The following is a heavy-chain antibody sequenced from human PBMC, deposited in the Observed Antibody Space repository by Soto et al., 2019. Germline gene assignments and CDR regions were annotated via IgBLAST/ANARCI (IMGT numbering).Heavy chain of an antibody. D-gene: IGHD5-18*01. CDR3: ARSPYSYGYDYYYGMDV. J-gene: IGHJ6*02. Sequence: PSETLSLTCPVSGCSISSGDYYWSWIRQPPGKGLEWIGYIYYSGSTYYNPSLKSRVTISVDTSKNQFSLKLSSVTAADTAVYYCARSPYSYGYDYYYGMDVWGQGTTVTVSS. V-gene: IGHV4-30-4*01. CDR1: GCSISSGDYY. CDR2: IYYSGST.